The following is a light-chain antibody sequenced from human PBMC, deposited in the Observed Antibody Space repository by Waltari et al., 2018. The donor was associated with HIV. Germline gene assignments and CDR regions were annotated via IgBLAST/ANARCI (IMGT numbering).Light chain of an antibody. V-gene: IGKV4-1*01. CDR3: QQYYSTVFT. CDR1: QSVLYNSENKNY. J-gene: IGKJ3*01. CDR2: WAS. Sequence: DIVMTQSPDSLAVSLGERATINCRCSQSVLYNSENKNYLAWYQQKPGQPPKLLIYWASTRESGVPDRFSGSGSGTDFTLTINSLQAEDVAVYYCQQYYSTVFTFGPGTKVDIK.